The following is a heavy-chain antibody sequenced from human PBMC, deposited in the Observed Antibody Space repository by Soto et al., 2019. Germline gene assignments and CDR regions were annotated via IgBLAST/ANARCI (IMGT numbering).Heavy chain of an antibody. D-gene: IGHD4-17*01. V-gene: IGHV4-31*03. Sequence: SETLSLTCTVSGGSISSGGYYWSWIRQHPGKGLEWIGYIYYSGSTYYNPSLKSRVTISVDTSKNQFSLKLSSVTAADTAVYYCAFLSPTVTLPWGQGTLVTVSS. CDR2: IYYSGST. CDR3: AFLSPTVTLP. CDR1: GGSISSGGYY. J-gene: IGHJ5*02.